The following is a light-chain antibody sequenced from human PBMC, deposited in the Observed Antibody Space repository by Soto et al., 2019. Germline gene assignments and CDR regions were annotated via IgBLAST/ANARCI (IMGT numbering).Light chain of an antibody. CDR1: EPITSSS. CDR2: GAF. CDR3: QQYLRSPLA. J-gene: IGKJ4*01. V-gene: IGKV3-20*01. Sequence: EIVLTQSPGTLSLSPGDRATLSCRASEPITSSSLAWYQQKPGQAPGLRIYGAFTRATGIPDRFRGGGSGTYFTLTIARLEPEDAAVYFCQQYLRSPLAFGGGTRVE.